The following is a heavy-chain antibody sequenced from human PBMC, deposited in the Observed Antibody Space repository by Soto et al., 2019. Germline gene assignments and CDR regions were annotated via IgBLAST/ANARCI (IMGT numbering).Heavy chain of an antibody. CDR3: TTSPAGELKN. J-gene: IGHJ4*02. Sequence: QVQLQESGPGLVKPSGTLSLTCAVSGGSISSSSWWTWVRQSPGKGLEWIGEIFESGTTNYNPSLKSRLTMSVDKSKNQFSLNLSSLTAADTAFYFCTTSPAGELKNWGQGTLVTVSS. V-gene: IGHV4-4*02. CDR2: IFESGTT. D-gene: IGHD1-7*01. CDR1: GGSISSSSW.